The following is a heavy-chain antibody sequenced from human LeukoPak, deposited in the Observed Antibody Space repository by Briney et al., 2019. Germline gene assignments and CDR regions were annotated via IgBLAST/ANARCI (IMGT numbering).Heavy chain of an antibody. V-gene: IGHV4-39*07. CDR1: GGSISTSNYY. CDR2: IFYSGST. D-gene: IGHD5-24*01. Sequence: SETLSLTCTVSGGSISTSNYYWGWIRQPPGKGLEWIGNIFYSGSTYYSPSLKRRVTISVDTSKNQFSLKLSSVTAADTAVYYCARPTIALLAFDIWGQGTMVTVSS. CDR3: ARPTIALLAFDI. J-gene: IGHJ3*02.